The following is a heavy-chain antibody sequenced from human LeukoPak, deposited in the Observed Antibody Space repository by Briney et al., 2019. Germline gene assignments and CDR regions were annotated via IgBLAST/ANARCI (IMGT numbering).Heavy chain of an antibody. V-gene: IGHV3-21*01. CDR3: ATSNTFYFGY. CDR2: ISSSSMYI. D-gene: IGHD2/OR15-2a*01. J-gene: IGHJ4*02. CDR1: GFTFSTFG. Sequence: GGSLRLSCAASGFTFSTFGMNWVRQAPGKGLEWVSSISSSSMYIYYADSLKGRFTISRDNAKSSLYLQMDSLRAEDTAVYYCATSNTFYFGYWGQGTLVTVSS.